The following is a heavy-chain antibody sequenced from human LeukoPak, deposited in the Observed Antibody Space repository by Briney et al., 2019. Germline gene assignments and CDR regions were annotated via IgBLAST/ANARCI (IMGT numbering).Heavy chain of an antibody. CDR3: ARETSLTTVTTQKDYYYYYMDV. V-gene: IGHV4-4*07. CDR2: IYTSGST. Sequence: PSETLSLTCTVSGFSISSYYWSWIRQPAGKGLEWIARIYTSGSTNYNPSLKSRVTMSVDTSKNQSSLKLSSVTAADTAVYYCARETSLTTVTTQKDYYYYYMDVWGKGTTVTVSS. CDR1: GFSISSYY. D-gene: IGHD4-11*01. J-gene: IGHJ6*03.